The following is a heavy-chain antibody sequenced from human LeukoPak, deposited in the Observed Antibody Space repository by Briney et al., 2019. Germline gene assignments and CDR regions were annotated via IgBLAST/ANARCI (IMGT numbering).Heavy chain of an antibody. CDR3: ARDQKGRVDY. CDR1: GFTFSSYW. Sequence: GGSLRLSCAASGFTFSSYWMSWIRQPPGKGLVWVSRINTDGSSTSYADSVKGRFTISRDNAKNTLYLQMNSLRAEDTAVYYCARDQKGRVDYWGQGTLVTVSS. V-gene: IGHV3-74*01. J-gene: IGHJ4*02. CDR2: INTDGSST.